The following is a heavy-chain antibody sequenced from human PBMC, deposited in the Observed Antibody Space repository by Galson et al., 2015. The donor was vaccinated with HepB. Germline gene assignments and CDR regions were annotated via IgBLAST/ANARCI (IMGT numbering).Heavy chain of an antibody. CDR1: GYSFTRYW. CDR3: ARSSLTAGVTSDF. D-gene: IGHD6-13*01. J-gene: IGHJ4*02. Sequence: QSGAEVKKPGESLKISCKGFGYSFTRYWIGWVRQMPGKGLEWMGIIYAGDSETRYSPSFQGQVTISADKSISTAYLQWSSLKASDTAIYYCARSSLTAGVTSDFWGQGTLVTVSS. V-gene: IGHV5-51*01. CDR2: IYAGDSET.